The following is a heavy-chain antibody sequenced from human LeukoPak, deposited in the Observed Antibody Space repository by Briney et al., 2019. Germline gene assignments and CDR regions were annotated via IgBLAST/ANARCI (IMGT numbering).Heavy chain of an antibody. D-gene: IGHD1-26*01. Sequence: ASVKVSCKASGGTFSSYAISWVRQAPGQGLEWMGGIIPIFGTANYAQKLQGRVTMTTDTSTSTAYMELRSLRSDDTAVYYCARKGATGKGNDYWGQGTLVTVSS. CDR3: ARKGATGKGNDY. V-gene: IGHV1-69*05. CDR1: GGTFSSYA. J-gene: IGHJ4*02. CDR2: IIPIFGTA.